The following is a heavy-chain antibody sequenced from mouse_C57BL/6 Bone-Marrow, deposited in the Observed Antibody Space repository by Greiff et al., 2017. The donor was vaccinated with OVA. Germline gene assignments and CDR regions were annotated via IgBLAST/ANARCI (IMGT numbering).Heavy chain of an antibody. CDR3: ARHSNLWYFDV. Sequence: QVQLQQPGAELVRPGSSVKLSCKASGYTFTSYWMDWVKQRPGQGLEWIGNIYPSDSETHYNQKFKDKATLTVDKSSSTAYMQLSSLTSEDSAVDYCARHSNLWYFDVWGTGTTVTVSS. CDR2: IYPSDSET. D-gene: IGHD2-5*01. V-gene: IGHV1-61*01. J-gene: IGHJ1*03. CDR1: GYTFTSYW.